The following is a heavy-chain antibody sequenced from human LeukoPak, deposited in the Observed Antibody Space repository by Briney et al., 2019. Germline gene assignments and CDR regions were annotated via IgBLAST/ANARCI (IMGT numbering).Heavy chain of an antibody. J-gene: IGHJ4*02. V-gene: IGHV3-30*14. CDR2: ISYDGSNE. CDR1: GFTFSSYV. Sequence: GGSLRLSCAASGFTFSSYVMHWVRQAPGKGLEWVAIISYDGSNEYYADSVKGRFTISRDNSKNTLYLQMNSLRAEDTAVYYCARRAGAYSHPYDYWGQGTLVTVSS. CDR3: ARRAGAYSHPYDY. D-gene: IGHD4/OR15-4a*01.